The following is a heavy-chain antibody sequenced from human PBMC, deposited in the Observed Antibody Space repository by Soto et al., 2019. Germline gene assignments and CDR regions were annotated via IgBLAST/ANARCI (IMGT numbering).Heavy chain of an antibody. Sequence: QVQLVESGGGVVQAGRSLRLSCAASGFTFSNYGMHWVRQTPGKGLEWVALILYDGSNKYYADSVKGRFTISRDNSKNTLYLQVSSLRAEDTAVYYCAKSRDAYNFYFNYGMDVWGQGTTVTVSS. CDR2: ILYDGSNK. J-gene: IGHJ6*02. CDR1: GFTFSNYG. D-gene: IGHD2-2*01. V-gene: IGHV3-30*18. CDR3: AKSRDAYNFYFNYGMDV.